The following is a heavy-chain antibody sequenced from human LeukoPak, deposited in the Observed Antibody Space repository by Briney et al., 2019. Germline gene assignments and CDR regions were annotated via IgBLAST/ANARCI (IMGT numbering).Heavy chain of an antibody. V-gene: IGHV1-2*06. CDR3: ARGEAVAVDY. J-gene: IGHJ4*02. Sequence: ASVKVSCKASGYTFTGSYIHWVRQAPGQGLEWMGRINLNSGDTNYAQKFQGRVTMTRNTSISTAYMELSSLRSEDTAVYYCARGEAVAVDYWGQGTLVTVSS. CDR1: GYTFTGSY. CDR2: INLNSGDT. D-gene: IGHD6-19*01.